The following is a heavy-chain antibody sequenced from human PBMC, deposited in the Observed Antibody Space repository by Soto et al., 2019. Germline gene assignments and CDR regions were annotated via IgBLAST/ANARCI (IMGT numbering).Heavy chain of an antibody. V-gene: IGHV3-9*01. Sequence: PGGSLRLSCAASGFTFSSDWMLWVRQAPGKGLEWVSGISWNSGNIGYADSVKGRFTISRDNAKNSLYLQMNSLRPEDTALYYCAKDEHYDSSGYYPLWGQGT. CDR3: AKDEHYDSSGYYPL. CDR1: GFTFSSDW. CDR2: ISWNSGNI. J-gene: IGHJ4*02. D-gene: IGHD3-22*01.